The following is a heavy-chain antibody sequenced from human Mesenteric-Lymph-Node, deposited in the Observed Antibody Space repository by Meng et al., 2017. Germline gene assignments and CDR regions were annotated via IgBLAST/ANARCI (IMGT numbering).Heavy chain of an antibody. CDR2: ISYDGSNK. V-gene: IGHV3-30*04. Sequence: GESLKISCAASGFTFSSYAMHWVRQAPGKGLEWVAVISYDGSNKYYADSVKGRFTISRDNSKNTLYLQMNSLRAEDTAVYYCASVAFYYDTSGFYFDYWGQGALVTVSS. J-gene: IGHJ4*02. D-gene: IGHD3-22*01. CDR3: ASVAFYYDTSGFYFDY. CDR1: GFTFSSYA.